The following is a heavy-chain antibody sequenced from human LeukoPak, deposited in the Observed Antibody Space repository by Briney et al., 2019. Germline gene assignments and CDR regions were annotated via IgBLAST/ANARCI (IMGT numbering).Heavy chain of an antibody. Sequence: GGSLRLSCAASGFTFSSYGMHWVRQAPGKGLEWVAVISYDGSNKYYADFVKGRFTISRDNSKNTLYLQMNSLRAEDTAVYYCRAVAVSFDYWGQGTLVTVSS. CDR2: ISYDGSNK. J-gene: IGHJ4*02. CDR1: GFTFSSYG. D-gene: IGHD6-19*01. CDR3: RAVAVSFDY. V-gene: IGHV3-30*03.